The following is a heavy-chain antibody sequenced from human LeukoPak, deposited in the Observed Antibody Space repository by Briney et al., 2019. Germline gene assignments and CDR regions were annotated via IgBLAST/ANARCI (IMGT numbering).Heavy chain of an antibody. CDR2: INHRGHP. CDR1: GGSFTGYH. Sequence: SETLSLTCAVYGGSFTGYHWNWIRQSPQRGLEWIREINHRGHPHYNPSLESRLTISVDTSKNQFSLTLKSVTAADTAVYYCARDPTTVVTVPYYFDFWGQGTPVTVSS. D-gene: IGHD4-23*01. CDR3: ARDPTTVVTVPYYFDF. V-gene: IGHV4-34*01. J-gene: IGHJ4*02.